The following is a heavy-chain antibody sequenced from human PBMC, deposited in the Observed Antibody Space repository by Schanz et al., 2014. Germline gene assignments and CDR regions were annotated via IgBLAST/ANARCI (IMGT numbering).Heavy chain of an antibody. CDR3: ARDYAGFDC. D-gene: IGHD3-16*01. Sequence: EMQVVESGGGSVQPGGSLRVSCAASGFTFSNYWMSWVRQAPGKGLEWVANIKQDGSEKFYVDSVKGRFTISRDNAKNALYLQMNSLRAEDTAVYYCARDYAGFDCWGQGTLVTVSS. J-gene: IGHJ4*02. V-gene: IGHV3-7*01. CDR2: IKQDGSEK. CDR1: GFTFSNYW.